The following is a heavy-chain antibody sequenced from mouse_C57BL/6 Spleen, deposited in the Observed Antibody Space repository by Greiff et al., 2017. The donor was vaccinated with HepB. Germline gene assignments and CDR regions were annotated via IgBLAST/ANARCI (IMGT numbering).Heavy chain of an antibody. J-gene: IGHJ3*01. CDR1: GFTFSDYG. CDR2: ISSGSSTI. CDR3: ARSDYYGSSPWFAY. D-gene: IGHD1-1*01. Sequence: EVQRVESGGGLVKPGGSLKLSCAASGFTFSDYGMHWVRQAPEKGLEWVAYISSGSSTIYYADTVKGRFTISRDNAKNTLFLQMTSLRSEDTAMYYCARSDYYGSSPWFAYWGQGTLVTVSA. V-gene: IGHV5-17*01.